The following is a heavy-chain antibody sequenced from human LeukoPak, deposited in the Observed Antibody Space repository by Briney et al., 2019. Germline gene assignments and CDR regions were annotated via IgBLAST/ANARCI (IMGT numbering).Heavy chain of an antibody. D-gene: IGHD3-10*01. Sequence: GASVKVSCRASGGTFSSYAISWVRQAPGQGLEWMGGIIPIFGTANYAQKFQGRVTITADESTSTAYMELSSLRSEDTAVYYCASQFGELYTNWGQGTLVTVSS. CDR3: ASQFGELYTN. V-gene: IGHV1-69*13. CDR1: GGTFSSYA. J-gene: IGHJ4*02. CDR2: IIPIFGTA.